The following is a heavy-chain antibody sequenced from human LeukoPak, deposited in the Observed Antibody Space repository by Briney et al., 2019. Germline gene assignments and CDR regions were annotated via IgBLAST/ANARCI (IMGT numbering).Heavy chain of an antibody. V-gene: IGHV3-7*03. CDR1: GFTFSSYW. CDR2: IKQDGSEK. J-gene: IGHJ3*02. D-gene: IGHD3-22*01. CDR3: ARDYYDSSGYGAFDI. Sequence: GGSLRLSCAASGFTFSSYWMSWVRQAPGKGLEWVANIKQDGSEKYYVDSVKGRFTISRDNAKNSLYLQMNSLRSEDTAVYYCARDYYDSSGYGAFDIWGQGTMVTVSS.